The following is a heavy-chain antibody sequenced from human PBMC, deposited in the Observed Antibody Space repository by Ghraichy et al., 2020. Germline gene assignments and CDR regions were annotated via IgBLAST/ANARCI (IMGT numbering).Heavy chain of an antibody. CDR1: GGSFSGYY. CDR3: ARRKRGSGPYH. Sequence: ETLSLTCAVYGGSFSGYYWSWIRQPPGKGLEWIGEINHSGSTNYNPSLKSRVTISVDTSKNQFSLKLSSVTAADTAVYYCARRKRGSGPYHWGQGTLVTVSS. J-gene: IGHJ4*02. D-gene: IGHD6-19*01. V-gene: IGHV4-34*01. CDR2: INHSGST.